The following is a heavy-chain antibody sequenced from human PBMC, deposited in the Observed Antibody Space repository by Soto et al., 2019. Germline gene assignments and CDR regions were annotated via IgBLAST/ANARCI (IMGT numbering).Heavy chain of an antibody. J-gene: IGHJ4*02. CDR1: GYSFSSDW. CDR3: ARHLDEYSSASGFDY. CDR2: IYPGDSNI. D-gene: IGHD6-6*01. Sequence: EESVKISGNGSGYSFSSDWIGWVRQMPGKGLEWMGIIYPGDSNIRYSPSFEGQIDMSADRSINTAYLRLSSLKASDTATYYCARHLDEYSSASGFDYWGQGTLVTVSS. V-gene: IGHV5-51*01.